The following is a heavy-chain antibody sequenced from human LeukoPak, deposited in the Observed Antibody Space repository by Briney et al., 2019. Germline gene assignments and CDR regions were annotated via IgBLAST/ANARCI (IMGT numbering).Heavy chain of an antibody. CDR1: GFTVSSNY. D-gene: IGHD2-15*01. V-gene: IGHV3-66*01. CDR2: IYSGGST. CDR3: ARDSRRILPSD. Sequence: GGSLRLSCAAPGFTVSSNYMSWVRQAPGKGLEWVSVIYSGGSTYYADSVKGRFTISRDNSKNTLYLQMNSLRAEDTAVYYCARDSRRILPSDWGQGTLVTVSS. J-gene: IGHJ4*02.